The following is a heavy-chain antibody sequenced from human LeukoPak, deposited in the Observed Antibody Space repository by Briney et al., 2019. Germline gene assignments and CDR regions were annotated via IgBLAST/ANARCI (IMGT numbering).Heavy chain of an antibody. CDR1: GGSISSYY. V-gene: IGHV4-59*12. Sequence: SETLSLTCTVSGGSISSYYWSWIRQPPGKGLEWIGYIYYSGSTNYNPSLKSRVTISVDTSKNQFSLKLSSVTAADTAVYYCARLNDYGDYAAFDIWGQGTMVTVSS. D-gene: IGHD4-17*01. J-gene: IGHJ3*02. CDR2: IYYSGST. CDR3: ARLNDYGDYAAFDI.